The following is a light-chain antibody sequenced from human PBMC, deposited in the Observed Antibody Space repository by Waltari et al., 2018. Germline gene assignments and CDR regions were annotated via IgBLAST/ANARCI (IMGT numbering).Light chain of an antibody. CDR1: SSDVGGYNY. J-gene: IGLJ3*02. CDR2: AVN. Sequence: QSALTQPASVSGSPGQSITISCTGPSSDVGGYNYVSWYQQYPGNATKLMIYAVNKRPSGFSNRCAGSQSGNTASLTISGLQAEDEADYYCSSYTSSSTLVFGGGTKLTVL. V-gene: IGLV2-14*03. CDR3: SSYTSSSTLV.